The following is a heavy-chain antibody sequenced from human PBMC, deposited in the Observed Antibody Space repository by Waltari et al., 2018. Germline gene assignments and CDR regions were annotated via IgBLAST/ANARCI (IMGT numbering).Heavy chain of an antibody. V-gene: IGHV4-4*07. CDR2: INTSGST. Sequence: QVQLQESGPGLVKPSETLSLTCTVSGGSISSYYWSWIRQPAGKGLEWIGRINTSGSTNDNPSLKRRVTMSVDTSKNQFSLKLSSVTAADTAVYYCAREKEYVDWQDWFDPWGQGTLVTVSS. D-gene: IGHD3-9*01. CDR1: GGSISSYY. J-gene: IGHJ5*02. CDR3: AREKEYVDWQDWFDP.